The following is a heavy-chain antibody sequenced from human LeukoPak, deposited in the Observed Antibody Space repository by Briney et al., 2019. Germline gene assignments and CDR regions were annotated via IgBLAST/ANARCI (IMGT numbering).Heavy chain of an antibody. CDR1: GYTFTSFD. Sequence: ASVKVSCKASGYTFTSFDINWVRQAPGQGLEWMEWMNPNSGNTGYAQKFQGRVTMTRNTSISTAYMELSSLRSEDTAVYYCARARYGDYAFDYWGQGTLVTVSS. D-gene: IGHD4-17*01. V-gene: IGHV1-8*01. CDR3: ARARYGDYAFDY. CDR2: MNPNSGNT. J-gene: IGHJ4*02.